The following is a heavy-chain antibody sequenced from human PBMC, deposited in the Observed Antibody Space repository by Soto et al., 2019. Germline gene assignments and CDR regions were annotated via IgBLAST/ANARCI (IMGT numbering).Heavy chain of an antibody. V-gene: IGHV3-23*01. D-gene: IGHD4-17*01. CDR1: GFTFSSYA. Sequence: GGSLRLSCAASGFTFSSYAMSWVRQAPGKGLEWVSAISGSGGSTYYADSVKGRFTISRDNSKNTLYLQMNSLRAEDTAVYSCAKWENDYGVYAAAGAFDIWGQGTMVPVSS. CDR2: ISGSGGST. CDR3: AKWENDYGVYAAAGAFDI. J-gene: IGHJ3*02.